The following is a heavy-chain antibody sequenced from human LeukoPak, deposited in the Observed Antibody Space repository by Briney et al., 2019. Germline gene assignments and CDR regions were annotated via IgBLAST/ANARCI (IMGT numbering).Heavy chain of an antibody. J-gene: IGHJ4*02. CDR1: GYTFTSYY. CDR2: VIPGGGGT. D-gene: IGHD1-1*01. Sequence: WASVKVSCKGSGYTFTSYYMHWVRQAPGQGLEWMGVVIPGGGGTSYAQQFQGRVTMTRDMSTSTVYMELSSLRSEDTAIYYCARGFTRIYYSDYWGQGTLVTVSS. CDR3: ARGFTRIYYSDY. V-gene: IGHV1-46*01.